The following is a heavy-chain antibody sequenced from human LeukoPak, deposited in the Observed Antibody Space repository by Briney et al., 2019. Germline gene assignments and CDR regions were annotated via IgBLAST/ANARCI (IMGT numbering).Heavy chain of an antibody. CDR2: ISYDGSNK. CDR3: ARDLTARPVIDY. J-gene: IGHJ4*02. D-gene: IGHD6-6*01. Sequence: GGSLRLSCAASGFTFSSYAMHWVHQAPGKGLEWVAVISYDGSNKYYADSVKGRFTISRDNSKNTLYLQMNSLRAEDTAVYYCARDLTARPVIDYWGQGTLVTVSS. V-gene: IGHV3-30-3*01. CDR1: GFTFSSYA.